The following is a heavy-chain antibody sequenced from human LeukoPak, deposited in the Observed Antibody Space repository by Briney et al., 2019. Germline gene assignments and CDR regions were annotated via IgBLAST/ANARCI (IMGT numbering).Heavy chain of an antibody. V-gene: IGHV3-30*18. D-gene: IGHD4-17*01. J-gene: IGHJ4*02. CDR3: AKDSSGDYAYFDY. Sequence: PGRSLRLSCAASGFTFSNYGMHWVRQAPGKGLEWVAVISYDGSDKYYADSVKGRFTISRDNSKNTLYLQMNSLRAEDTAVYYCAKDSSGDYAYFDYWGQGTLVTVSS. CDR1: GFTFSNYG. CDR2: ISYDGSDK.